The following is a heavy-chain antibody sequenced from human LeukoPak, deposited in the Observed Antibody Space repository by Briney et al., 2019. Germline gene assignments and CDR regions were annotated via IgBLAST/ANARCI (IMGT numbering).Heavy chain of an antibody. V-gene: IGHV1-18*01. J-gene: IGHJ4*02. CDR3: AREGSAYGDYGAAWY. Sequence: ASVKVSCKASGYTFTSYGISWVRQAPGQGLEWMGWISAYNGYTNYAQKLQGRVTMTTDTSTSTAYMELRSLRSDDTAVYYCAREGSAYGDYGAAWYWGQGTLVTVSS. D-gene: IGHD4-17*01. CDR2: ISAYNGYT. CDR1: GYTFTSYG.